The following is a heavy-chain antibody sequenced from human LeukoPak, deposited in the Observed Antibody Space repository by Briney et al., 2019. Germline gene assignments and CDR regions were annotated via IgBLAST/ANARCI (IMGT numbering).Heavy chain of an antibody. CDR2: IKQDGNEK. CDR1: GFTFSSYW. V-gene: IGHV3-7*01. J-gene: IGHJ4*02. CDR3: ECYYDSSGY. Sequence: PGGSLRLSCAASGFTFSSYWMSWVRQAPGKGVEWVANIKQDGNEKYYVDSVKGRFTISRDNAKNSLYLQMNSLRAEDTAVYYCECYYDSSGYWGQGTLVTASS. D-gene: IGHD3-22*01.